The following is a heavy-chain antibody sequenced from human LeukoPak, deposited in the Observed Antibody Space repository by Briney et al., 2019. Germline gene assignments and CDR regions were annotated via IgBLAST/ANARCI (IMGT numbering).Heavy chain of an antibody. Sequence: GGSLRLSCAASGFTFDDYAMHWVRQAPGKGLKWVSLISWDGGSTYYADSVKGRFTISRDNSKNSLYLQMNSLRAEDTALYYCAKDVRGSTSWYGLDYWGQGTLVTFSS. CDR1: GFTFDDYA. J-gene: IGHJ4*02. CDR3: AKDVRGSTSWYGLDY. V-gene: IGHV3-43D*03. D-gene: IGHD6-13*01. CDR2: ISWDGGST.